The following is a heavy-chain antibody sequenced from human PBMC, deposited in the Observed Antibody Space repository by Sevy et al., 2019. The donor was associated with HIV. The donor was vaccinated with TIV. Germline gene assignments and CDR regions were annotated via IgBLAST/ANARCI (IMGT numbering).Heavy chain of an antibody. V-gene: IGHV6-1*01. CDR2: TYYRSQWYY. J-gene: IGHJ4*02. CDR1: GDSVSSNSAA. CDR3: ARDLLFGELSSDGFDY. Sequence: SQTLSLTCVISGDSVSSNSAAWNWIRQSPSRGLEWLGRTYYRSQWYYDYAVSVKSRITINPDTSKNQFSLQLNSVTPEDTAMYYCARDLLFGELSSDGFDYWGQGILVTVSS. D-gene: IGHD3-10*01.